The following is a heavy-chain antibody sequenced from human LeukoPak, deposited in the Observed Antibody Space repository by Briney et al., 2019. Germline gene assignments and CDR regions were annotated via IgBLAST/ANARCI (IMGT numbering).Heavy chain of an antibody. D-gene: IGHD2-21*01. Sequence: GGSLRLSCAASGFTFSTYFMHWVRQAPGKGLEWVADIASDGSHTFYVESVKGRFTISRDNSKNTLYLQMNSLRAEDTVVYFCARERQDTILHSGAFDIWGQGTMVTVSS. CDR1: GFTFSTYF. CDR2: IASDGSHT. CDR3: ARERQDTILHSGAFDI. J-gene: IGHJ3*02. V-gene: IGHV3-30-3*01.